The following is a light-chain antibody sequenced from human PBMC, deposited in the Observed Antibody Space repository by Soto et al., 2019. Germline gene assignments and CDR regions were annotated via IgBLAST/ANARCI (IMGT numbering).Light chain of an antibody. CDR2: SNN. CDR1: SSNIGSNT. V-gene: IGLV1-44*01. CDR3: AAWDDRLNGVV. J-gene: IGLJ2*01. Sequence: QSVLTQPPSASGTPGQRVTISCSGSSSNIGSNTVIWYQQLPGTAPKLLIYSNNQRPSGVPDRVSGSKSGTSASLAISGLQSEDEADYYCAAWDDRLNGVVFGGGTKLTVL.